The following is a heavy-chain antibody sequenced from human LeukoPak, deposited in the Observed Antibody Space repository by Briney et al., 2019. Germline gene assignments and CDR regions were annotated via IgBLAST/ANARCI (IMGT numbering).Heavy chain of an antibody. Sequence: GASVKVSCKASGYNFISYYMHWVRQAPGQGLEWMGVTNPSGGSTSYAQKFQDRVTMTRDTSTSTVYMELGSLKSEDTAVYYCAREDVVLVDAVRYYYYGMDVWGQGTTVTVSS. CDR3: AREDVVLVDAVRYYYYGMDV. V-gene: IGHV1-46*01. CDR1: GYNFISYY. D-gene: IGHD2-8*01. CDR2: TNPSGGST. J-gene: IGHJ6*02.